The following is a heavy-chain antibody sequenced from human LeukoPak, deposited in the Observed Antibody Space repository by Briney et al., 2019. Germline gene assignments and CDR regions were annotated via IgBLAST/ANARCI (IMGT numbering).Heavy chain of an antibody. V-gene: IGHV4-34*01. J-gene: IGHJ6*03. CDR3: ARGLGGYSSSSIYYYYYMDV. D-gene: IGHD6-6*01. Sequence: SETLSLTCAVYGGSFSCYYWSWIRQPPGKGLEWIGEINHSGSTNYNPSLKSRVTISVDTSKNQFSLQLSSVTAADTAVYYCARGLGGYSSSSIYYYYYMDVWGKGTTVTVSS. CDR2: INHSGST. CDR1: GGSFSCYY.